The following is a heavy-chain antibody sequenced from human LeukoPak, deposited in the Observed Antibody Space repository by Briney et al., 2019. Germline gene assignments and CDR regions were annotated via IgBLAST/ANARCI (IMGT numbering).Heavy chain of an antibody. CDR1: GGTFSSYA. CDR3: ASSDLGYCSGGSCQTFDY. J-gene: IGHJ4*02. V-gene: IGHV1-69*04. CDR2: IIPIFGIA. D-gene: IGHD2-15*01. Sequence: SAKVSCKASGGTFSSYAISWVRPAPGQGLEWMGRIIPIFGIANYAQKFQGRVTITADKSTSTAYMELSSLRSEDTAVYYCASSDLGYCSGGSCQTFDYWGQGTLVTVSS.